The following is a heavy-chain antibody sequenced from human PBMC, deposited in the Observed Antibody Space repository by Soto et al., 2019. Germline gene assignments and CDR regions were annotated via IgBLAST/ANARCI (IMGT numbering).Heavy chain of an antibody. CDR1: GFTFSSYA. CDR2: MSGNGGGT. Sequence: EVQLLESGGGLVQPGGSVRLSCAASGFTFSSYAMTWVRQAPGKGLEWVSAMSGNGGGTYYADSVKGRFTISRDYSKNTVYLQMNSLRAEDTAVYYCAKVATLITMVRGVYFDHWGQGTLVTVSA. V-gene: IGHV3-23*01. D-gene: IGHD3-10*01. CDR3: AKVATLITMVRGVYFDH. J-gene: IGHJ4*02.